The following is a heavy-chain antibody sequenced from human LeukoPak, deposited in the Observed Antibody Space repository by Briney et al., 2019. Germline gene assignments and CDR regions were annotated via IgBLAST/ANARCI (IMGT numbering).Heavy chain of an antibody. Sequence: SETLSLTCTVAGGSISSYYWGWIRQPPGKGLEWIGYIYYSGSTNYNPSLKSRVTISVDTSKNQFSLKLSSVTAADTAVYYCARELYGDYLPEYFDLWGRGTLVTVSS. J-gene: IGHJ2*01. CDR1: GGSISSYY. V-gene: IGHV4-59*12. CDR3: ARELYGDYLPEYFDL. D-gene: IGHD4-17*01. CDR2: IYYSGST.